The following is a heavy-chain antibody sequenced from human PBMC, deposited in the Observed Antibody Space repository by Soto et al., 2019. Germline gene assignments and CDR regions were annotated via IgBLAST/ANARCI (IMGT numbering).Heavy chain of an antibody. V-gene: IGHV3-30-3*01. D-gene: IGHD5-18*01. CDR2: ISYDGSNK. Sequence: GGSLRLSCAASGFTFSSYAMHWVRQAPGKGLEWVAVISYDGSNKYYADSVKGRFTISRDNSKNTLYLQMNSLRAEDTAVYYSARVRLVQLWREFDYWGQGTLVTVSS. J-gene: IGHJ4*02. CDR3: ARVRLVQLWREFDY. CDR1: GFTFSSYA.